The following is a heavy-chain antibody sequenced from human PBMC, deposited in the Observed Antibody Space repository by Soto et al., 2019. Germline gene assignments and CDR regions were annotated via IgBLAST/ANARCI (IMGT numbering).Heavy chain of an antibody. D-gene: IGHD3-22*01. Sequence: ASVKVSCKVSGYTLTELSMHWVRQAPGKGLEWMGGFDPEDGETIYAQKFQGRVTMTEDTSTDTAYMELSSLRSEDTAVYYCATLDVTMIVVVTTGWYFDLWGCGTLVTVSS. CDR2: FDPEDGET. CDR1: GYTLTELS. CDR3: ATLDVTMIVVVTTGWYFDL. J-gene: IGHJ2*01. V-gene: IGHV1-24*01.